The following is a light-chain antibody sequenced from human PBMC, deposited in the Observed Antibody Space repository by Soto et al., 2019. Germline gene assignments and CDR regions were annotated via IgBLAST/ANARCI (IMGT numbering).Light chain of an antibody. CDR1: SSDVGGYNY. CDR3: SSYTSSSTPFL. CDR2: DVS. V-gene: IGLV2-14*01. J-gene: IGLJ1*01. Sequence: QSALTQPASVSGSPGQSITISCTGTSSDVGGYNYVSWYQQHPGKAPKLMIYDVSNRPSGVSYRFSGSKSGNTASLTISGLQAEGEADYYCSSYTSSSTPFLFGTGTKLTVL.